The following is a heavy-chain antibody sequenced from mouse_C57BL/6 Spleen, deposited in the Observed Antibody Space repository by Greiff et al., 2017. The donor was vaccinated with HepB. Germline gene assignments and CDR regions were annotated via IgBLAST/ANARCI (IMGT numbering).Heavy chain of an antibody. CDR1: GYAFTNYL. D-gene: IGHD2-5*01. CDR3: ARGSYYSNYTWFAY. CDR2: INPGSGGT. J-gene: IGHJ3*01. Sequence: VKVVESGAELVRPGTSVKVSCKASGYAFTNYLIEWVKQRPGQGLEWIGVINPGSGGTNYNEKFKGKATLTADKSSSTAYMQLSSLTSEDSAVYFCARGSYYSNYTWFAYWGQGTLVTVSA. V-gene: IGHV1-54*01.